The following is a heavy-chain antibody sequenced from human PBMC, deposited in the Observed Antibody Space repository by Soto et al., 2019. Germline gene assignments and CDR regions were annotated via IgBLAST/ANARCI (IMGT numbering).Heavy chain of an antibody. CDR2: ISYDGSNK. CDR3: AKGGRETGYCSGGSCYSVLNY. Sequence: GGSLRLSCAASGFTFSSYGMHWVRQAPGKGLEWVAVISYDGSNKYYADSVKGRFTISRDNSKNTLYLQMNSLRAEDTAVYYCAKGGRETGYCSGGSCYSVLNYWGQGTLVTVSS. V-gene: IGHV3-30*18. J-gene: IGHJ4*02. CDR1: GFTFSSYG. D-gene: IGHD2-15*01.